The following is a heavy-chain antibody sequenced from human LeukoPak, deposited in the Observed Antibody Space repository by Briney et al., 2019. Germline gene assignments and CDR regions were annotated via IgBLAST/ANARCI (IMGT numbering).Heavy chain of an antibody. V-gene: IGHV4-59*08. D-gene: IGHD3-10*01. Sequence: PSETLSLTCTVSGGSISSYYWSWIRQPPGKGLEWIGYIYYSGSTNYNPSLKSRVTISVDTSKNQFSLKLSSVTAADTAVYYCARGLWFGESSRYYYYGMDVWGQGTTVTVSS. CDR1: GGSISSYY. CDR3: ARGLWFGESSRYYYYGMDV. CDR2: IYYSGST. J-gene: IGHJ6*02.